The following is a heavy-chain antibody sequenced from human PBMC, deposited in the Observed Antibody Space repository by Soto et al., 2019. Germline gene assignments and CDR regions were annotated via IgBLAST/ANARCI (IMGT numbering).Heavy chain of an antibody. CDR3: AKDPGVIWCRGAGYYYGMDV. D-gene: IGHD2-8*01. J-gene: IGHJ6*02. V-gene: IGHV3-30*18. CDR2: ISYDGSNK. CDR1: GFTFSSYG. Sequence: QVQLVESGGGVVQPGRSLRLSCAASGFTFSSYGMHWVRQAPGKGLEWVAVISYDGSNKYYADSVKGRFTISRDNSKNTXYXXMDRLRAEDTAVYYCAKDPGVIWCRGAGYYYGMDVWGQGTTVTVSS.